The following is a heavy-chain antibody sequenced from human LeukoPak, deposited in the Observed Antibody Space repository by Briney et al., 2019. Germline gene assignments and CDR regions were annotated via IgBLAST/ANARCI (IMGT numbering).Heavy chain of an antibody. CDR2: FDPEDGET. CDR1: GYTLTELS. Sequence: GASVKVSCKVSGYTLTELSMHWVRQAPGKGLEWMGGFDPEDGETIYAQKFQGRVTMTEDASTDTAYMELSSLRSEDTAVYYCARDSSGWRSGSLDYMDVWGKGTTVTISS. D-gene: IGHD6-19*01. V-gene: IGHV1-24*01. CDR3: ARDSSGWRSGSLDYMDV. J-gene: IGHJ6*03.